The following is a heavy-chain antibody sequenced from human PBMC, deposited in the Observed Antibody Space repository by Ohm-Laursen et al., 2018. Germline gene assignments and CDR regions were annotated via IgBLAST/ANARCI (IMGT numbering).Heavy chain of an antibody. CDR3: ATDPSGVDAFDI. J-gene: IGHJ3*02. D-gene: IGHD1-26*01. CDR2: FDPEDGET. V-gene: IGHV1-24*01. CDR1: GYTFTSYY. Sequence: AASVKVSCKASGYTFTSYYIHWVRQAPGKGLEWMGGFDPEDGETIYAQKFQGRVTMTEDTSTDTAYMELSSLRSEDTAVYYCATDPSGVDAFDIWGQGTMVTVSS.